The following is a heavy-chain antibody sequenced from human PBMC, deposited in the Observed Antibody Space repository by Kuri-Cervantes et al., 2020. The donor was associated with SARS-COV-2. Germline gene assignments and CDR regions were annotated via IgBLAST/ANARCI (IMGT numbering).Heavy chain of an antibody. Sequence: GSLRLSCTVSGGSISSHYWSWIRQPPGKGLEWIGYIYYSGSTNYNPSLKSRVTISVDTSKNQFSLKLSSVTAADTAVYYCARDGVYDFWSGYYQQDDAFDIWGQGAMVTVSS. V-gene: IGHV4-59*11. CDR3: ARDGVYDFWSGYYQQDDAFDI. D-gene: IGHD3-3*01. J-gene: IGHJ3*02. CDR1: GGSISSHY. CDR2: IYYSGST.